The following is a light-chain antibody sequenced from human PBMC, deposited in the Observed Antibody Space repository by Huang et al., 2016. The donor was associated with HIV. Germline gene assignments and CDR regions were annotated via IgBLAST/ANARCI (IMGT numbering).Light chain of an antibody. J-gene: IGKJ3*01. V-gene: IGKV4-1*01. CDR2: CES. Sequence: DIVMTQSPDSLAVSLGERAAINCKSRQSLLYRSNNKNYLAWYQQKPGQTPSLVIYCESTRESGVPDRVSGSGSGTDFTLTISSLQAADVAVYYCQQYYNTPFTFGPGTKVDIK. CDR1: QSLLYRSNNKNY. CDR3: QQYYNTPFT.